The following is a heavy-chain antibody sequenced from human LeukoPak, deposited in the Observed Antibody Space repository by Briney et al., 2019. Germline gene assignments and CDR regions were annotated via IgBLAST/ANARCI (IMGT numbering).Heavy chain of an antibody. J-gene: IGHJ3*02. Sequence: ASVKVSCQASGSTFTDYYIHCLRQAPGHGLESMGSMHPNSGGTNYAQKFQGRVTMTRDTSISTAYMDLSSLRSDDTAVYYCARHTTIFGVAIIDIWGQGTMVTVSS. V-gene: IGHV1-2*02. D-gene: IGHD3-3*01. CDR3: ARHTTIFGVAIIDI. CDR2: MHPNSGGT. CDR1: GSTFTDYY.